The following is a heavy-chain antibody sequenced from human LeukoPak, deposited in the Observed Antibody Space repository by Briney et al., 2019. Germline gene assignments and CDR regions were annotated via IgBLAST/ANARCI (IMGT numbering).Heavy chain of an antibody. CDR2: ISYDGSNK. D-gene: IGHD3-3*01. Sequence: PGRSLRLSCAASGFTFSSYAMHWVRQAPGKGLEWVAVISYDGSNKYYADSVKGRFTISRDNSKNTLYLQMNSLRAEDTAVYYCARLPVPDFWSGYYIDYWGQGTLVTVSS. CDR1: GFTFSSYA. J-gene: IGHJ4*02. V-gene: IGHV3-30-3*01. CDR3: ARLPVPDFWSGYYIDY.